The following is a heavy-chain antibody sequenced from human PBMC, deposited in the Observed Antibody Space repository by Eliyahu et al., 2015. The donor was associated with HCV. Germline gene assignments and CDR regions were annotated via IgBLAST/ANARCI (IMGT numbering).Heavy chain of an antibody. D-gene: IGHD3-10*01. Sequence: QVQVVESGGGVVQPGRSLRLSCAASGFXFSXYAXHWVRQAPGKGLEWVAVISKDGSNKYYADSVKGRFTISRDNSKNTLYLQMNSLRAEDTAVYYCARVYPNEDGSGIRGYYYYGMDVWGQGTTVTVSS. CDR2: ISKDGSNK. J-gene: IGHJ6*02. V-gene: IGHV3-30*01. CDR3: ARVYPNEDGSGIRGYYYYGMDV. CDR1: GFXFSXYA.